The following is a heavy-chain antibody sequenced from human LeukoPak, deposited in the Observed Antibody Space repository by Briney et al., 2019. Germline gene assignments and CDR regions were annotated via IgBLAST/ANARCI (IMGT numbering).Heavy chain of an antibody. D-gene: IGHD3-9*01. CDR1: GGTFSSYA. V-gene: IGHV1-69*10. Sequence: ASVKVSCKASGGTFSSYAISWVRQAPGQGLEWMGGIIPIFGIANYAQKFQGRVTITADKSTSTAYMELSSLRSEDTAVYYCARVNVLRYFDWLLGGAFDIWGQGTMVTVSS. CDR2: IIPIFGIA. J-gene: IGHJ3*02. CDR3: ARVNVLRYFDWLLGGAFDI.